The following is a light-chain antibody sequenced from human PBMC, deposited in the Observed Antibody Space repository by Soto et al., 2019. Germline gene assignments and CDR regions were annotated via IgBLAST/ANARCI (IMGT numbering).Light chain of an antibody. J-gene: IGLJ2*01. Sequence: QSVLTQPPSVSGAPGQRVTISCTGSSSNIGAGYDVHWYQQLPGTAPKVLIYGNTNRPSGVPDRFSGSKSGTSASLAITGLQAEDEADYYGQSYDSSLSGPVVFGGGTKLTVL. CDR2: GNT. CDR1: SSNIGAGYD. CDR3: QSYDSSLSGPVV. V-gene: IGLV1-40*01.